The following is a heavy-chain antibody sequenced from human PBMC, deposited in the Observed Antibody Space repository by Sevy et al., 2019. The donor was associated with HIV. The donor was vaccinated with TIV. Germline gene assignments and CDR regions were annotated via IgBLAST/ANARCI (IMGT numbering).Heavy chain of an antibody. D-gene: IGHD6-6*01. J-gene: IGHJ6*02. Sequence: GSLRLSCAASGFTFSSYAMHWVRQAPGKGLEWVAVISYDGSNKYYADSVKGRFTISRDNSKNTLYLQMNSLRAEDTAVYYCAQSIAARPPRLYYYGMDVWGQGTTVTVSS. CDR3: AQSIAARPPRLYYYGMDV. CDR2: ISYDGSNK. CDR1: GFTFSSYA. V-gene: IGHV3-30-3*01.